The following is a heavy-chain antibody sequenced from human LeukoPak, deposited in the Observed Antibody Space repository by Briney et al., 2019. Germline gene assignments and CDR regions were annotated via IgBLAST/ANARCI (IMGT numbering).Heavy chain of an antibody. CDR2: INSDGSST. CDR3: ARGAWGSHDY. Sequence: GGSLRLSCAASRFTFSSYWMHWVRQAPGKGLVWVSRINSDGSSTTYADSVKGRFTISRDNAKNSLYLQMSSLRAEDTAVYYCARGAWGSHDYWGQGTLVTVSS. V-gene: IGHV3-74*01. D-gene: IGHD7-27*01. J-gene: IGHJ4*02. CDR1: RFTFSSYW.